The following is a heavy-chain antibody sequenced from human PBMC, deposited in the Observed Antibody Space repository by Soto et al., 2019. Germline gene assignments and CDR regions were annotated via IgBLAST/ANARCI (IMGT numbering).Heavy chain of an antibody. CDR2: ISAYNGNT. V-gene: IGHV1-18*01. J-gene: IGHJ6*02. D-gene: IGHD3-9*01. Sequence: QVQLVQSGAEVKKPGASVKVSCKASGYTFSSYGISWVRQAPGQGLEWMGWISAYNGNTNYAQKLQGRVTMTTDTSTSTAYMERRSLRSDDTAVYYCARGPNYDILTGNYDGMDVWGQGTTVTVSS. CDR3: ARGPNYDILTGNYDGMDV. CDR1: GYTFSSYG.